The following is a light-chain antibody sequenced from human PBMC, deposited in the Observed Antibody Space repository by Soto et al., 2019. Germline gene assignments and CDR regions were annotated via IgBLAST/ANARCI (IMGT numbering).Light chain of an antibody. CDR3: QQYNTDYAT. Sequence: IQITQSPSTLSPSVGDRVTITCRASQNIVNWLAWYQQKPGKAPRVLIYGASTLERGVPSRFSGSGSGTEFTLTITNLQPDDFATYYCQQYNTDYATFGQGTRLEIK. V-gene: IGKV1-5*01. CDR2: GAS. J-gene: IGKJ5*01. CDR1: QNIVNW.